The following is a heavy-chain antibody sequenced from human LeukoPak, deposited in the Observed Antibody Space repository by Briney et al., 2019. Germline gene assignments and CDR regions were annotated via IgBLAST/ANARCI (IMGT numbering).Heavy chain of an antibody. CDR3: ARDLSAAAGYNWFDP. V-gene: IGHV4-4*07. D-gene: IGHD6-13*01. J-gene: IGHJ5*02. CDR2: IYTSGST. Sequence: PSETLSLTCTVSGGSVRSYYWSWIRQPAGKGLEWIGRIYTSGSTNYNPSLKSRVTMSVDTSKNQFSLKLSSVTAADTAVYYCARDLSAAAGYNWFDPWGQGTLVTVSS. CDR1: GGSVRSYY.